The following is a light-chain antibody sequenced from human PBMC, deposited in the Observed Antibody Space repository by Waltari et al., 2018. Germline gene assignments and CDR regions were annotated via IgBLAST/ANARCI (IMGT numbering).Light chain of an antibody. CDR2: ENN. V-gene: IGLV1-40*01. CDR1: SSNIRAGYS. CDR3: SAWDSSLSTVL. J-gene: IGLJ2*01. Sequence: QSVLPPPPSASGAPGQRVTISCNGTSSNIRAGYSVSWYQQFPRTAHKLLIYENNKRPSGVSDRFSGSKSGTSASLTITGLQSEDEADYYCSAWDSSLSTVLFGGGTRLTVL.